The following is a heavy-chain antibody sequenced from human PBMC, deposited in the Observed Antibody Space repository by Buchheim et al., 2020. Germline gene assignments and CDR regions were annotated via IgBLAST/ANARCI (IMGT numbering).Heavy chain of an antibody. J-gene: IGHJ4*02. V-gene: IGHV3-48*01. D-gene: IGHD4-23*01. CDR1: GFTFSSYS. CDR2: ISSSSSTI. Sequence: EVQLVESGGGLVQPGGSLRLSCAASGFTFSSYSMNWVRQAPGKGLEWVSYISSSSSTIYYADSVKGRFTISRDNAKNSLYLQMNSLRAEDTAVYYCALVGDRTTVVDFDYWGQGTL. CDR3: ALVGDRTTVVDFDY.